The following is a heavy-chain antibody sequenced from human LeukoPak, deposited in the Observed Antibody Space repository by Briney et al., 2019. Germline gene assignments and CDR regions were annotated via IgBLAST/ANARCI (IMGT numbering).Heavy chain of an antibody. J-gene: IGHJ4*02. Sequence: VASVKVSCKASGYTFTGYYMHWVRQAPGQGLEWMGWINPNSGGTNYAQKLQGRVTMTTDTSTSTAYMELRSLRSDDTAVYYCATILGAMVRGALDYWGQGTLVTVSS. CDR2: INPNSGGT. CDR1: GYTFTGYY. D-gene: IGHD3-10*01. CDR3: ATILGAMVRGALDY. V-gene: IGHV1-2*02.